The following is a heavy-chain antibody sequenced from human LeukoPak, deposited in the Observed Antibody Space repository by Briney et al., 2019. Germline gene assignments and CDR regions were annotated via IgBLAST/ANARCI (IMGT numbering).Heavy chain of an antibody. J-gene: IGHJ4*02. CDR2: IYTDGRTT. Sequence: GGSLRLSCAASGFTFSTSWMHWVRQAPGKGLLWVSRIYTDGRTTIYADSVKGRFTISRDNAKNTLFLQMNSLRGEDTAVYYCARGRGYTYANDYWGQGTLVTVSS. V-gene: IGHV3-74*01. D-gene: IGHD5-18*01. CDR3: ARGRGYTYANDY. CDR1: GFTFSTSW.